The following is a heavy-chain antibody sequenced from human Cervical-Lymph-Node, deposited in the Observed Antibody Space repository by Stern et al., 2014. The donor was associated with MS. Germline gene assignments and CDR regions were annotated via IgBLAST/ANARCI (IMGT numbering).Heavy chain of an antibody. CDR3: AHRRYDYDGSGSFHDGFDI. CDR1: GFSLSTVGVG. J-gene: IGHJ3*02. V-gene: IGHV2-5*02. CDR2: IYWDDDN. D-gene: IGHD3-22*01. Sequence: QVTLRESGPTLVKPTQTLTLTCTFSGFSLSTVGVGVVWIRQPPGKALEWLALIYWDDDNRYSPSLKSRLTITKDTSKNQVVLTMTNMDPVDTATYYCAHRRYDYDGSGSFHDGFDIWGQGTMVTVSS.